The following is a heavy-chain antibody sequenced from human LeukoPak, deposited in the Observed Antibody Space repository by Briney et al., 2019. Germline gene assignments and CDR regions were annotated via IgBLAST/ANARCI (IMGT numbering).Heavy chain of an antibody. Sequence: PGGSLRLSCAASGFTVSSNYMSWVRQAPGKGLVWVSVIYSGGSTDYRDSVKGRFTISRDNSKNTLYLQMDSLRAEDTAVYYCARSYSNHLFGMDVWGQGTTVTVSS. CDR1: GFTVSSNY. CDR3: ARSYSNHLFGMDV. CDR2: IYSGGST. J-gene: IGHJ6*02. D-gene: IGHD4-11*01. V-gene: IGHV3-53*01.